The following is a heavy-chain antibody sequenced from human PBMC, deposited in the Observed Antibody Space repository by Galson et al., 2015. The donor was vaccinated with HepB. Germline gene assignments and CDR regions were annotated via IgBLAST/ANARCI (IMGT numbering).Heavy chain of an antibody. Sequence: SLRLSCAASGFPFSDYYMSWIRQAPGKGLEWVSAISGSGGSTFCADSVKGRFTISRDNSKNTLYLQMNSLRAEDTAVYYCAITQWLVHWGQGTLVTVSS. CDR2: ISGSGGST. CDR3: AITQWLVH. V-gene: IGHV3-23*01. CDR1: GFPFSDYY. J-gene: IGHJ4*02. D-gene: IGHD6-19*01.